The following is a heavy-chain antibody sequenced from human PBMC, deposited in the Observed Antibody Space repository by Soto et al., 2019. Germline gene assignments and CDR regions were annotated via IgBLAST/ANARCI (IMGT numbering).Heavy chain of an antibody. Sequence: QVQLVESGGGVVQPGASLRLSCAASGFRFSGFAMHWVRQAPGKGLEWVAVISFDGSEKFYVDSVKGRFSISRDDFHSNVFLQMYSLRPEDTGVYYCARDLGGYVHLWDKSNYWGQGTLVNVSA. CDR1: GFRFSGFA. D-gene: IGHD5-12*01. V-gene: IGHV3-30*04. CDR2: ISFDGSEK. J-gene: IGHJ4*02. CDR3: ARDLGGYVHLWDKSNY.